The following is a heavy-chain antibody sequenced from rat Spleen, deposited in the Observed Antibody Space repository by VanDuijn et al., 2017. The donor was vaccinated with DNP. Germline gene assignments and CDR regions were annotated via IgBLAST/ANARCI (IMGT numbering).Heavy chain of an antibody. D-gene: IGHD1-2*01. J-gene: IGHJ3*01. Sequence: EVQLVESGGGLVQPGGSLKISCAASGFTFSDYAMAWVRQAPKKSLEWVATISYDGSSTYYRDSVKGRFTISRDYAKSTLCLQMDSLRSEDTATYYLATQKFGNYYSSYGWFGYWGQGTLVTVSS. V-gene: IGHV5-17*01. CDR2: ISYDGSST. CDR3: ATQKFGNYYSSYGWFGY. CDR1: GFTFSDYA.